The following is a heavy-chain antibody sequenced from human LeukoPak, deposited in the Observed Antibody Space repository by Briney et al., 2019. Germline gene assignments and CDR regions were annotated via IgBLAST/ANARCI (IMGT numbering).Heavy chain of an antibody. D-gene: IGHD1/OR15-1a*01. J-gene: IGHJ3*02. Sequence: GGSLRLSCAAPGFTFSSYEMNWVRQAPGKGLEWVSYISSSGGTRYYADSVKGRFTISRDNAKNSLYLQTNSLRAEDTAVYYCARENTDDAFDIWGQETMVTVSS. CDR2: ISSSGGTR. V-gene: IGHV3-48*03. CDR1: GFTFSSYE. CDR3: ARENTDDAFDI.